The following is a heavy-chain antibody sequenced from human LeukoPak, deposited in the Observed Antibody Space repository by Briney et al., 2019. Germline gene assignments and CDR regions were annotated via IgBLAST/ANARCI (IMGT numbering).Heavy chain of an antibody. J-gene: IGHJ3*02. CDR2: IIPILGIA. CDR3: ARELRTTVVTPSDAFDI. V-gene: IGHV1-69*04. CDR1: GGTFSSYA. D-gene: IGHD4-23*01. Sequence: ASVTVSFKASGGTFSSYAISWVRQAPGQGLEWMGRIIPILGIANYAQKFQGRVTITADKSTSTAYMELSSLRSEDTAVYYCARELRTTVVTPSDAFDIWGQGTMVTVSS.